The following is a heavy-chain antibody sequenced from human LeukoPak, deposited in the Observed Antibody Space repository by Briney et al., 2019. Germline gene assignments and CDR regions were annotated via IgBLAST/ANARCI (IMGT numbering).Heavy chain of an antibody. V-gene: IGHV4-34*01. CDR2: INHSGST. J-gene: IGHJ4*02. CDR1: GGSFSGYY. CDR3: AREDVSGQASSSFDY. D-gene: IGHD6-13*01. Sequence: SETLSLTCAVSGGSFSGYYLSWIRQPPGKGLEWIGEINHSGSTNYNPSLKSRVTISVDTSKNQFSLKLSSVTAADTAVYYCAREDVSGQASSSFDYWGQGTLVTVSS.